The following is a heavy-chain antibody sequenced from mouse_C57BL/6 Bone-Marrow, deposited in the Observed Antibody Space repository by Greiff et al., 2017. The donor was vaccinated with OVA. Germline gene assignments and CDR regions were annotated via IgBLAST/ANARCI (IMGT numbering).Heavy chain of an antibody. CDR1: GYAFSSSW. CDR3: ARNGSSYWYFDV. J-gene: IGHJ1*03. V-gene: IGHV1-82*01. Sequence: QVQLQQSGPELVKPGASVKISCKASGYAFSSSWMNWVKQRPGKGLEWIGRIYPGDGDTNYNGKFKGKATLTADKSSSTAYMQLSSLTSEDSAVYVCARNGSSYWYFDVWGTGTTVTVSS. CDR2: IYPGDGDT. D-gene: IGHD1-1*01.